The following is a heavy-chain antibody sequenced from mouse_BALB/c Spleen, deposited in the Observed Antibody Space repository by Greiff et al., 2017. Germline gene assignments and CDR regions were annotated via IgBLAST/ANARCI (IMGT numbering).Heavy chain of an antibody. J-gene: IGHJ1*01. CDR1: GFSLPSYC. Sequence: VKLVESGPGQVAPSQSLSITCTVSGFSLPSYCVHWVRPPPGKGLEWLGVIWAGGSTNYTSALMSRLSISKDNSKSQVSLKMNSLQTDDTAMYCCARDYYGSSYCDVGGAGTTVTVSS. CDR3: ARDYYGSSYCDV. V-gene: IGHV2-9*02. D-gene: IGHD1-1*01. CDR2: IWAGGST.